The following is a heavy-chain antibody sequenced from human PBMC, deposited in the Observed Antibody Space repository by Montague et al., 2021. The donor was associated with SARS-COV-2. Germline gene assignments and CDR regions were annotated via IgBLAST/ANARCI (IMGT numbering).Heavy chain of an antibody. CDR3: AGDPRYSLSWSFDY. Sequence: XAISGDSVSSNTAAWNWIRQAPSRGLEWLGRTYYRSKWYYDYAVSVKSRMTISPDTSKNQFSLQFSSVTPEDRAVCYCAGDPRYSLSWSFDYWGQGTLVTVSS. J-gene: IGHJ4*02. CDR1: GDSVSSNTAA. D-gene: IGHD6-13*01. V-gene: IGHV6-1*01. CDR2: TYYRSKWYY.